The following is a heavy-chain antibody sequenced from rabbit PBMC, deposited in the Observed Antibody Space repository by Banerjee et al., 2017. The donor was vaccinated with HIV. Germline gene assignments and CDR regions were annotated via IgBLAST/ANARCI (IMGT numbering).Heavy chain of an antibody. V-gene: IGHV1S40*01. CDR3: ARNPYDGYAGGGVVPFNL. CDR2: IRINDGIT. CDR1: AFSFSSSFW. D-gene: IGHD4-2*01. Sequence: QSLEESGGDLVKPGASLTLTCTASAFSFSSSFWMCWVRQAPGKGLEWIGCIRINDGITYYANWATGRFINSKTSSTTVTLQMTSLTAADTATYFCARNPYDGYAGGGVVPFNLWGPGTLVTVS. J-gene: IGHJ4*01.